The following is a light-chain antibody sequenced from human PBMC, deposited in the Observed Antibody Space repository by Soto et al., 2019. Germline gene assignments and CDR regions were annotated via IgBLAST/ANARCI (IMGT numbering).Light chain of an antibody. Sequence: QSALTQPRSVSASPGQSITISCTGTSSDVGGYNYVSWYQQHPGKAPKLMIYEVSNRPSGVSNRFSGSKSGNTASLTISGLQAEDEADYYCSSYTSSTSYVFGTGTKVTVL. CDR2: EVS. CDR3: SSYTSSTSYV. V-gene: IGLV2-14*01. J-gene: IGLJ1*01. CDR1: SSDVGGYNY.